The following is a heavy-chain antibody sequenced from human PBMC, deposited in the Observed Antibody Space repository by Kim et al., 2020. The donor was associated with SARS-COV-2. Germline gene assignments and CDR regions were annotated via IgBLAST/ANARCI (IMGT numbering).Heavy chain of an antibody. CDR3: AKESISPFDPPPWFDP. CDR2: ISGSGGST. V-gene: IGHV3-23*01. J-gene: IGHJ5*02. D-gene: IGHD3-16*01. Sequence: GGSLRLSCAASGFTFSSYAMSWVRQAPGKGLEWVSAISGSGGSTYYADSVKGRFTISRDNSKNTLYLQMNSLRAEDTAVYYCAKESISPFDPPPWFDPWGQGTLVTVSS. CDR1: GFTFSSYA.